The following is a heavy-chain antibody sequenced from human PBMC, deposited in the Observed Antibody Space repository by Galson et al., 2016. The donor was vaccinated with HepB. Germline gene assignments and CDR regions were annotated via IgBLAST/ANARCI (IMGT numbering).Heavy chain of an antibody. CDR1: GFIVSGNY. CDR3: AKALTVPGILNVYALDV. Sequence: SLRLSCAASGFIVSGNYMSWVRQGPGKRLERVAIIYPAGDTYYAESVKERLTTSRDSASNMLFLHMTRLRPGDTGVYYCAKALTVPGILNVYALDVWGQGTTATVSS. D-gene: IGHD5/OR15-5a*01. CDR2: IYPAGDT. V-gene: IGHV3-66*01. J-gene: IGHJ6*02.